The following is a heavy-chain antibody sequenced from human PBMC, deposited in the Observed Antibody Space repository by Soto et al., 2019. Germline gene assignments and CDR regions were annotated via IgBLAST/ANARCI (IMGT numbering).Heavy chain of an antibody. Sequence: QVQLVQSGAEVKKPGSSVKVSCKASGGTFSSYTISWVRQAPGQGLEWMGRIIPILGRANYAQKFQGRVTITADKSTSTASMELSSLRSAETAVYYCAAGYSSGWSFDYWGKGTLVPVSS. CDR2: IIPILGRA. D-gene: IGHD6-19*01. CDR1: GGTFSSYT. V-gene: IGHV1-69*02. J-gene: IGHJ4*02. CDR3: AAGYSSGWSFDY.